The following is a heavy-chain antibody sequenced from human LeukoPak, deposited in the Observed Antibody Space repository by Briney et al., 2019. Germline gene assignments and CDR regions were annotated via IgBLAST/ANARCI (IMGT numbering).Heavy chain of an antibody. Sequence: GGSLRLSCAASGFTFSSYAMSWVRQAPGKGLEWISAISGSGGSTYYADSVKGRFTISRDNSKNTLYLQMNSLRAEDTAVYYCARQVATRGEWAFDVWGQGTMVTVSS. V-gene: IGHV3-23*01. D-gene: IGHD5-12*01. CDR2: ISGSGGST. J-gene: IGHJ3*01. CDR1: GFTFSSYA. CDR3: ARQVATRGEWAFDV.